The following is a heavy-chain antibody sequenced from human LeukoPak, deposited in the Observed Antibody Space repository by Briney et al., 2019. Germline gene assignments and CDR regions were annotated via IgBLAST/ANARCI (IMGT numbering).Heavy chain of an antibody. CDR3: ARVFGGNWFDP. Sequence: GGSLRLSCVASGFSFSSYWMAWVRQAPGKGRDGVANIKQDGSEKYYVDSVKGRFTISRDNAKNSLYLQMNSLRAEDTAVYYCARVFGGNWFDPWGQGTLVTVSS. V-gene: IGHV3-7*01. CDR1: GFSFSSYW. J-gene: IGHJ5*02. D-gene: IGHD3-10*02. CDR2: IKQDGSEK.